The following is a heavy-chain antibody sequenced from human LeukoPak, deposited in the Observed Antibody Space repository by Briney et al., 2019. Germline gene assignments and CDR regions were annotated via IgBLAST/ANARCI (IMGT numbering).Heavy chain of an antibody. CDR1: GGSISSSSCY. CDR2: IYYSGST. Sequence: PSETLSLTCTVSGGSISSSSCYWGWIRQPPGKGLEWIGSIYYSGSTYYNPSLKSRVTISVDTSKNQFSLKLSSVTAADTAVYYCARGDYGEKFFDYWGQGTLVTVSS. D-gene: IGHD4-17*01. J-gene: IGHJ4*02. CDR3: ARGDYGEKFFDY. V-gene: IGHV4-39*01.